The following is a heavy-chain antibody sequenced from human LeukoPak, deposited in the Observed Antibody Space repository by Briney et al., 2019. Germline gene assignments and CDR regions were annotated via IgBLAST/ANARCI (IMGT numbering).Heavy chain of an antibody. D-gene: IGHD3-22*01. CDR1: GGSISSYY. CDR2: IYYSGNT. J-gene: IGHJ4*02. CDR3: AREVYYYDSSGRGYYFDY. Sequence: SETLSLTCSVSGGSISSYYWSWIRQPPGKGLEWIGYIYYSGNTNYNPSLKSRVTMSVDTSKNQFSLKLSSVTAADTAVYYCAREVYYYDSSGRGYYFDYWGQGTLVTVSS. V-gene: IGHV4-59*01.